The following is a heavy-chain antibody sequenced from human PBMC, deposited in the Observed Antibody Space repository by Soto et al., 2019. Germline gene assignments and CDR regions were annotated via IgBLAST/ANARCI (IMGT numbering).Heavy chain of an antibody. CDR1: GGTFSSYA. CDR3: AKDSLPGIAVAGDYYYGMDV. Sequence: SVKVSCKASGGTFSSYAISWVRQAPGQGLEWMGGIIPIFGTANYAQKFQGRVTITADKSTSTAYMELSSLRSEDTAVYYCAKDSLPGIAVAGDYYYGMDVWGQGTTVTVS. CDR2: IIPIFGTA. V-gene: IGHV1-69*06. D-gene: IGHD6-19*01. J-gene: IGHJ6*02.